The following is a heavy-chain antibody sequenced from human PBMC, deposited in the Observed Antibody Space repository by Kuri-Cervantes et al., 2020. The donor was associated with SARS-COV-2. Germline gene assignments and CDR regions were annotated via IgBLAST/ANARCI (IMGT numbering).Heavy chain of an antibody. Sequence: LSLTCAVSGFTFSDFYMSWIRQAPGKGMEWIAYISGSGNNIYYADSVKGRFTISRDNAKNSLYLQMNSLRAEDTAVYYCARARFSGSYLAGYFQHWGQGTLVTVSS. CDR2: ISGSGNNI. D-gene: IGHD1-26*01. J-gene: IGHJ1*01. CDR3: ARARFSGSYLAGYFQH. V-gene: IGHV3-11*04. CDR1: GFTFSDFY.